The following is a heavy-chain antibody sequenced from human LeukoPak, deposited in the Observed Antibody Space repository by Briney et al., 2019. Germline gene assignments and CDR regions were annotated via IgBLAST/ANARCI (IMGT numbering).Heavy chain of an antibody. V-gene: IGHV3-74*01. Sequence: GGSLRLSCAASGFTFSSYWMHWVRQAPGKGLVWVSRINSDGSSTSYADSVKGRFTISRDNAKNTLYLQMNSLRAEDTAVYYCARVAPPSFYSCGWDFDYWGQGTLVTVSS. D-gene: IGHD6-19*01. CDR1: GFTFSSYW. CDR2: INSDGSST. CDR3: ARVAPPSFYSCGWDFDY. J-gene: IGHJ4*02.